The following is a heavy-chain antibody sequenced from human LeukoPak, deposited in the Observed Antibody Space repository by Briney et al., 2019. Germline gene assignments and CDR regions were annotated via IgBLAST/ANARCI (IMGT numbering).Heavy chain of an antibody. CDR3: AKSLAVPGSPDY. Sequence: GGSLRLSCAASGFTFTNSAMTWVRQAPGKGLEWVSTVSGSGGNTYYADSVKGPFTISKYNSANTLYLQMNSLRAQDTAVYYCAKSLAVPGSPDYWGLGTLVTVSS. D-gene: IGHD6-19*01. CDR2: VSGSGGNT. CDR1: GFTFTNSA. J-gene: IGHJ4*02. V-gene: IGHV3-23*01.